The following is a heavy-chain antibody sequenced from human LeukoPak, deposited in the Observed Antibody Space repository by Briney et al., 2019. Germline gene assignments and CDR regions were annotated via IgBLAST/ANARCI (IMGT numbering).Heavy chain of an antibody. Sequence: GGSLRLSCAASGFTFSRYAMSWVRQAPGKGLEWVSALTGSGGSTYYADSVKGRFTISRDNSKNTLYLQMNSLRAEDAAVYDCGRVESYYDGSGYYYDYWGQRTLVTDSS. D-gene: IGHD3-22*01. CDR1: GFTFSRYA. CDR2: LTGSGGST. J-gene: IGHJ4*02. CDR3: GRVESYYDGSGYYYDY. V-gene: IGHV3-23*01.